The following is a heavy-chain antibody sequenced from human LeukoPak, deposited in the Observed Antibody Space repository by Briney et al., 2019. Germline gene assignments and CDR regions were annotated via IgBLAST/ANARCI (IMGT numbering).Heavy chain of an antibody. Sequence: ASVKVSCKASGGPFRRFAIDWGRKSPGQGLEWMGWMNPNSGNTGYAQKFQGRVTMTRNTSISTAYMELSSLRSEDTAVYYCARGLVDYYYYGMDVWGQGTTVTVSS. CDR1: GGPFRRFA. CDR3: ARGLVDYYYYGMDV. CDR2: MNPNSGNT. J-gene: IGHJ6*02. V-gene: IGHV1-8*01. D-gene: IGHD3-16*02.